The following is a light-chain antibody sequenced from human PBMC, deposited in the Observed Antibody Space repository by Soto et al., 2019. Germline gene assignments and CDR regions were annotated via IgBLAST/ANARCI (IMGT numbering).Light chain of an antibody. V-gene: IGKV3-20*01. J-gene: IGKJ2*01. Sequence: EIVLTQSPGTLSLSPGERATLSCRASQSVSSSNLAWYQQKPGQAPRLLIYGASSRATGIPDRFSGSRSGTDFTLTISRLEPEDFAVYYCQQYGSSPLYTFGQGTKLEIK. CDR2: GAS. CDR1: QSVSSSN. CDR3: QQYGSSPLYT.